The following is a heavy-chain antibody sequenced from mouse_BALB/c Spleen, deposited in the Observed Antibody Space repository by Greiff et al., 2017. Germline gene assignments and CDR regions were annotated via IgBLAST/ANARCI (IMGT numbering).Heavy chain of an antibody. CDR1: GYSFTDYI. D-gene: IGHD1-1*01. J-gene: IGHJ4*01. V-gene: IGHV1-39*01. CDR3: ARRPTTVVAMDY. CDR2: INPYYGST. Sequence: VQLQQTGPELVKPGASVKISCKASGYSFTDYIMLWVKQSHGKSLEWIGNINPYYGSTSYNLKFKGKATLTVDKSSSTAYMQLNSLTSEDSAVYYCARRPTTVVAMDYWGQGTSVTVSS.